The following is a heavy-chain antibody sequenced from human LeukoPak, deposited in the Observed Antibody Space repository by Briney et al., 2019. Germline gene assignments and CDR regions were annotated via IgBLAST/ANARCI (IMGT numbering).Heavy chain of an antibody. Sequence: GASVKVSCKSSGYTFTSYGISWVRQAPGQGLEWMGWISAYNGDTNYSQKLQGRVTMTTDTSTSIAYMELRSLRSDDTAVYYCAREGFCTDGVCYKGFMCYWGQGTLVTVSS. CDR1: GYTFTSYG. J-gene: IGHJ4*02. CDR3: AREGFCTDGVCYKGFMCY. V-gene: IGHV1-18*01. D-gene: IGHD2-8*01. CDR2: ISAYNGDT.